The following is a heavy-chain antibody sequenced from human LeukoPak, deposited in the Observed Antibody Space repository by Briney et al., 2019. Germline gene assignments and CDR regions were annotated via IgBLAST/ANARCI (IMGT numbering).Heavy chain of an antibody. D-gene: IGHD4-11*01. Sequence: PSETLSLTCTVSGGSISSYYWSWIRQPPGEGLEWIGYIYYSGSTNYNPSLKSRVTISVDTSKNQFSLKLSSVTAADTAVYYCARVITTDYYYYYGMDVWGQGTTVTVSS. V-gene: IGHV4-59*01. CDR2: IYYSGST. J-gene: IGHJ6*02. CDR1: GGSISSYY. CDR3: ARVITTDYYYYYGMDV.